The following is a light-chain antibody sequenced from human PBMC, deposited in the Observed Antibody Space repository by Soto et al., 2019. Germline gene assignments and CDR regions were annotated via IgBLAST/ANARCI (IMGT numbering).Light chain of an antibody. V-gene: IGKV1-39*01. CDR3: QQSYSTSVFT. J-gene: IGKJ3*01. Sequence: DIQMTQSPSSLSASVVDRVTITFRASQSISSYLNWYQQKPGKAPKLLIYAASSLQSGVPSRFSGSGSGTDFTLTISSLQPEDFATYYCQQSYSTSVFTFGPGTKVDIK. CDR2: AAS. CDR1: QSISSY.